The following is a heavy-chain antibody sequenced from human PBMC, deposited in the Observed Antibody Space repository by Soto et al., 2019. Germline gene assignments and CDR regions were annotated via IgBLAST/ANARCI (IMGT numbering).Heavy chain of an antibody. D-gene: IGHD2-8*01. CDR2: ISSSSSTI. Sequence: EVQLVESGGGLVQPGGSLRLSCAASGFTFSSYSMNWVRQAPGKGLEWVSYISSSSSTIYYADSVKGRFTICRDNAKNSRYLQMNSLRDEDTAVYYCARAPGILMVYAAVDAFEIWGQGTMVTVSS. V-gene: IGHV3-48*02. J-gene: IGHJ3*02. CDR1: GFTFSSYS. CDR3: ARAPGILMVYAAVDAFEI.